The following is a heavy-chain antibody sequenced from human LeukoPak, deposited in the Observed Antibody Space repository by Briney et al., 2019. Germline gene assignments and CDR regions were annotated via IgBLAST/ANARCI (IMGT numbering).Heavy chain of an antibody. V-gene: IGHV1-8*01. D-gene: IGHD2-15*01. CDR1: GYTFTSYD. Sequence: ASVKVSCKASGYTFTSYDINWVRQATGRGLEWMGWMNPNSGNTGYAQKFQGRVTMTRNTSISTAYMELSSLRSEDTAVYYCAREGYCSGGSCSTDGMDVWGQGTTVTVSS. J-gene: IGHJ6*02. CDR3: AREGYCSGGSCSTDGMDV. CDR2: MNPNSGNT.